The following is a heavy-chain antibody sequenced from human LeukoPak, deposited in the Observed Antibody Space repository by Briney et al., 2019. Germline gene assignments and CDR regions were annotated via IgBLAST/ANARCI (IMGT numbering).Heavy chain of an antibody. Sequence: PSETLSLTCAVSGYSLSSGYYWGWIRQPPGKGLEWIGSISHSGSTYYNPSLRSRVTISVDTSKNQFSLKLSYVTAADTAVYYCARPHYYDSSGPWDAFDIWGQGTMVTVSS. V-gene: IGHV4-38-2*01. CDR2: ISHSGST. CDR3: ARPHYYDSSGPWDAFDI. CDR1: GYSLSSGYY. J-gene: IGHJ3*02. D-gene: IGHD3-22*01.